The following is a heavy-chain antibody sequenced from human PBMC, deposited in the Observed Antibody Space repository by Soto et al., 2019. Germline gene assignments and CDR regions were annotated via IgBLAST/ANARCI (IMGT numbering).Heavy chain of an antibody. CDR2: IYYSGST. V-gene: IGHV4-59*01. Sequence: SETLSLTCTFSCGSISSYYWSWIRQPPGKGLEWIGYIYYSGSTNYNPSLKSRVTISVDTSKNQFSLKLSSVTAADTAVYYCARDRRIEQLDPWFDPWGQGTLVTVSS. CDR1: CGSISSYY. D-gene: IGHD6-6*01. J-gene: IGHJ5*02. CDR3: ARDRRIEQLDPWFDP.